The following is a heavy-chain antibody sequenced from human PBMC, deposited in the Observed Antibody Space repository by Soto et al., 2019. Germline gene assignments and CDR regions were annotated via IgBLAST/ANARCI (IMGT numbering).Heavy chain of an antibody. Sequence: SETLSLTCTVSGGSISSGGYYWSWIRQHPGKGLEWIGYIYYSGSTYYNPSLKRRVTISVDTSKNQFSLKLSSVTAADTAVYYCARDQYSSGWYGENWFDPWGQGTLVTVSS. V-gene: IGHV4-31*03. CDR1: GGSISSGGYY. D-gene: IGHD6-19*01. CDR3: ARDQYSSGWYGENWFDP. CDR2: IYYSGST. J-gene: IGHJ5*02.